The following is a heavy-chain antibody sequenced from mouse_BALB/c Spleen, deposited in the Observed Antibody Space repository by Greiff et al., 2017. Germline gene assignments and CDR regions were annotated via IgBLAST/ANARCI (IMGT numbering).Heavy chain of an antibody. CDR3: APYDYETGFDD. J-gene: IGHJ2*01. V-gene: IGHV14-3*02. D-gene: IGHD2-4*01. CDR2: IDPANGNT. CDR1: GFNIKDTY. Sequence: EVKLQESGAELVKPGASVKLSCTASGFNIKDTYMHWVKQRPEKGLEWIGRIDPANGNTKYDPKFQGKATITADTSSNTAYLQLSSLTSEDTAVYYCAPYDYETGFDDWGQGTTLPVSS.